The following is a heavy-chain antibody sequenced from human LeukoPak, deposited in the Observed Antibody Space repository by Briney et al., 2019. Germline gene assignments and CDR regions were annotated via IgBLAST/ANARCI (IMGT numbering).Heavy chain of an antibody. CDR3: TTYNNRDAFNI. CDR2: IRSKIDGGTT. Sequence: GGSLRLSCAASGFTFSSYEMDWGRQAPGKGLEWVARIRSKIDGGTTDYAAPVKGRFTISRDDSKDTLYLQMNSLKTEDTAMYYCTTYNNRDAFNIWGQGTMVTVSS. CDR1: GFTFSSYE. D-gene: IGHD1-14*01. J-gene: IGHJ3*02. V-gene: IGHV3-15*01.